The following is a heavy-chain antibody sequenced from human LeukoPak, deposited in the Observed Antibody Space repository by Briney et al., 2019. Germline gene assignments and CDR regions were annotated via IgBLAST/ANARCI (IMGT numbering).Heavy chain of an antibody. J-gene: IGHJ5*02. V-gene: IGHV4-61*05. CDR3: ARVKNNWNYGWFDP. D-gene: IGHD1-7*01. CDR2: IYYSGST. CDR1: GGSISSSSYY. Sequence: SETLSLTCTVSGGSISSSSYYWGWIRQPPGKGLEWIGYIYYSGSTDYNPSLKSRVTISVDTSKNQFSLKLSSVTAADTAVYYCARVKNNWNYGWFDPWGQGTLVTVSS.